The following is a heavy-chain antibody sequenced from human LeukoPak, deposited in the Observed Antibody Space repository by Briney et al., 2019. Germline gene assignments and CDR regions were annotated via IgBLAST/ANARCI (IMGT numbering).Heavy chain of an antibody. CDR2: IIPIFGTA. CDR3: ARVGNSYGYGY. J-gene: IGHJ4*02. Sequence: ASVKVSCKASGGTFSSYAISWVRQAPGQGLEWMGVIIPIFGTANYAQKFQGRVTITADESTSPGYMELSSLRSEDTAVYYCARVGNSYGYGYWGQGTLVTVSS. D-gene: IGHD5-18*01. CDR1: GGTFSSYA. V-gene: IGHV1-69*13.